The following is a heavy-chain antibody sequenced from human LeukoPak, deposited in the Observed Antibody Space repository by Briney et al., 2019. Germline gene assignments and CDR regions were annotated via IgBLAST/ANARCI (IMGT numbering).Heavy chain of an antibody. D-gene: IGHD5-18*01. Sequence: PGGSLRLSCAASGFTFSSYDMSWVRQAPGKGLEWVSGVSGSGGATNYADSVKGRFTISRDNSKNTLYLQMNSLRAEDTAVYYCAKYTYGYGYYFDYWGQGTLVTVSS. CDR3: AKYTYGYGYYFDY. CDR1: GFTFSSYD. V-gene: IGHV3-23*01. J-gene: IGHJ4*02. CDR2: VSGSGGAT.